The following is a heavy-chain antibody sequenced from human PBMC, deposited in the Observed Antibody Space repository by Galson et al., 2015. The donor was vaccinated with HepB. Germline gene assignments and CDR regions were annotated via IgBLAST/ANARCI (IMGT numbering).Heavy chain of an antibody. CDR1: GFTFSSYA. V-gene: IGHV3-23*01. CDR3: AKPYCSSTSCYDY. J-gene: IGHJ4*02. Sequence: SLRLSCAASGFTFSSYAMSWVRQAPGKGLEWVSAISGSGGSTYYADSVKGRFTISRDNSENTLYLQMNSLRAEDTAVYYCAKPYCSSTSCYDYWGQGTLVTVSS. D-gene: IGHD2-2*01. CDR2: ISGSGGST.